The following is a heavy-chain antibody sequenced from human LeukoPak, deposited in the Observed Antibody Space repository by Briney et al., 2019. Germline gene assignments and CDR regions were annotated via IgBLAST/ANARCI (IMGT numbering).Heavy chain of an antibody. Sequence: GGSLRLSCAASGFTISSNYMSWVRQAPGKGLEWVSVIYSSGSTYYADSVKGRFTISRDNSENTLYLQMNSLRAEDTAVYYCARDLRGYSGYDFGYWGQGTLVTVFS. CDR2: IYSSGST. D-gene: IGHD5-12*01. CDR3: ARDLRGYSGYDFGY. CDR1: GFTISSNY. V-gene: IGHV3-66*01. J-gene: IGHJ4*02.